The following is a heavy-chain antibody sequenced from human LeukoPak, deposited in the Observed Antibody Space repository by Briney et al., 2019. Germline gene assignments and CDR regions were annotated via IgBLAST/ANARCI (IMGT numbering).Heavy chain of an antibody. CDR2: IYTDGTT. CDR1: GFTVNNNY. Sequence: PGGSLRLSCAASGFTVNNNYMSWVRQAPGKGLEWVSVIYTDGTTYYADSVKGRFTISRDISKNTLYLQMNSLRAEDTAIYYCARTQSGRGCYYYGMDVWGQGTTVTVSS. CDR3: ARTQSGRGCYYYGMDV. D-gene: IGHD5-12*01. J-gene: IGHJ6*02. V-gene: IGHV3-53*01.